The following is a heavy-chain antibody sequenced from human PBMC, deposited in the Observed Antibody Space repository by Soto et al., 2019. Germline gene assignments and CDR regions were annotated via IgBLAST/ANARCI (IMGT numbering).Heavy chain of an antibody. CDR2: IYYSGTT. V-gene: IGHV4-59*12. CDR1: GGSFRPYY. Sequence: PSETLSLTCTVSGGSFRPYYWRWFRLPPWKGLEWIGLIYYSGTTTDNPSLQRRATISVDTSKNQFSLKLSSVTAAHTAVYYCAARWELPRLGYFDYWGQGTLVAVSS. D-gene: IGHD1-26*01. J-gene: IGHJ4*02. CDR3: AARWELPRLGYFDY.